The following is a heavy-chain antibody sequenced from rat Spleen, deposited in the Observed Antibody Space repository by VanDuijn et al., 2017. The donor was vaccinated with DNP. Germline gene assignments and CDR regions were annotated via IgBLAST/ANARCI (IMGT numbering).Heavy chain of an antibody. D-gene: IGHD1-2*01. J-gene: IGHJ2*01. V-gene: IGHV5S13*01. CDR3: ARHGSYIYYFDY. CDR1: GFTFSNYW. CDR2: ISNTGDIT. Sequence: EVQLVESGGGLVQPGRSLKLSCAASGFTFSNYWMTWIRQAPGKGLEWVASISNTGDITYYSDSVKGRFTISRDNAKNTQYLQMDSLRSDDTATYYCARHGSYIYYFDYWGQGVMVTVSS.